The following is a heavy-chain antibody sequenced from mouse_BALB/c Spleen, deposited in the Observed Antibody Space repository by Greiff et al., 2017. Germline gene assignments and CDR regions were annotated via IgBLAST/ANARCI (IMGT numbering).Heavy chain of an antibody. V-gene: IGHV2-2*02. J-gene: IGHJ3*01. CDR1: GFSLTSYG. D-gene: IGHD2-10*01. CDR3: ARTYYGNYWFAY. Sequence: VQLQQSGPGLVQPSQSLSITCTVSGFSLTSYGVHWVRQSPGKGLEWLGVIWSGGSTDYNAAFISRLSISKDNSKSQVFFKMNSLQANDTAIYYCARTYYGNYWFAYWGQGTLVTVSA. CDR2: IWSGGST.